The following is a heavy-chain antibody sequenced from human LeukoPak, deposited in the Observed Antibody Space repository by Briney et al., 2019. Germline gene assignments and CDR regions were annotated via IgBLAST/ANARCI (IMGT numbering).Heavy chain of an antibody. D-gene: IGHD2-2*02. CDR2: IYYSGST. CDR1: GGSISSYY. Sequence: SETLSLTCTVSGGSISSYYWSWIRQPPGKGLEWIGSIYYSGSTYYNPSLKSRVTISVDTSKNQFSLKLSSVTAADTAVYYCARLLRYCSSTSCYTFDYWGQGTLVTVSS. CDR3: ARLLRYCSSTSCYTFDY. V-gene: IGHV4-59*05. J-gene: IGHJ4*02.